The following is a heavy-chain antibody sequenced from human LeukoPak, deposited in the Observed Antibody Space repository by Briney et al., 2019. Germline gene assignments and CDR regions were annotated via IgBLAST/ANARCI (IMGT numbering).Heavy chain of an antibody. V-gene: IGHV3-33*08. D-gene: IGHD3-10*01. CDR1: GFTFSSYS. CDR3: ARAPYGSGGDWFDP. CDR2: IWYDGSNK. J-gene: IGHJ5*02. Sequence: GGSLRLSCAASGFTFSSYSMNWVRQAPGKGLEWVAVIWYDGSNKYYADSVKGRFTISRDNSKNTLYLQMNSLRAEDTAVYYCARAPYGSGGDWFDPWGQGTLVTVSS.